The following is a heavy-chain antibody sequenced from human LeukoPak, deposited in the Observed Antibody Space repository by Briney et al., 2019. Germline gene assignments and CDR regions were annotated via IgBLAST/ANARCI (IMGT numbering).Heavy chain of an antibody. D-gene: IGHD5-18*01. CDR2: ISANGANT. Sequence: GGSLRLSCVASGFTYNSHAMSWVRQAPGKGLEWVSGISANGANTYYTDSVRGRFTIYRDNSKNTVYLQMSSLSAEDTAIYYCAKDQGFSYYYLDYWGQGILVTVSS. J-gene: IGHJ4*02. CDR3: AKDQGFSYYYLDY. V-gene: IGHV3-23*01. CDR1: GFTYNSHA.